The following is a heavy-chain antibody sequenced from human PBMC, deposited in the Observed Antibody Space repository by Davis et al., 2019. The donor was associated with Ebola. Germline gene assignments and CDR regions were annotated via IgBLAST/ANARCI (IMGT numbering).Heavy chain of an antibody. CDR3: ARVGVVSSFDY. D-gene: IGHD2-2*01. CDR1: GFTFSDYY. CDR2: ISSSGSTI. V-gene: IGHV3-11*01. J-gene: IGHJ4*02. Sequence: GESLKISCAASGFTFSDYYMSWIRQAPGKGLEWVSYISSSGSTIYYADSVKGRFTISRDNAKNSLYLQMNSLRAEDTAVYYCARVGVVSSFDYWGQGTLVTVSS.